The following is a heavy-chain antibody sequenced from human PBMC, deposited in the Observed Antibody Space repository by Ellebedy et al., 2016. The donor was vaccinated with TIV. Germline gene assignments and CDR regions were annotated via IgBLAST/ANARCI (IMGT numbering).Heavy chain of an antibody. CDR2: ISSSGSTI. V-gene: IGHV3-48*03. CDR1: GFTFSSYE. CDR3: ARDRTDGYYYGMDV. Sequence: GGSLRLSCAASGFTFSSYEMNWVRQAPGKGLEWVSYISSSGSTIYYADSVKGRFTISRDNAKNSLYLQMNSLRDEDTAVYYCARDRTDGYYYGMDVWGQGTTVTVSS. J-gene: IGHJ6*02. D-gene: IGHD4-17*01.